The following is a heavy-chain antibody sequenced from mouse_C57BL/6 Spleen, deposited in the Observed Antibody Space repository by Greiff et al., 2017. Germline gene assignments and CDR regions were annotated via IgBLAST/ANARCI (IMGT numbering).Heavy chain of an antibody. CDR3: ARLPHWYFDV. J-gene: IGHJ1*03. CDR2: ISGGGGNT. V-gene: IGHV5-9*04. CDR1: GFTFSSYT. Sequence: DVQLQESGGGLVKPGGSLKLSCAASGFTFSSYTMSWVRQTPEKRLEWVATISGGGGNTYYPDSVKGRFTISRDNAKNTLYLQMSRLRSEDTAVYYCARLPHWYFDVWGTGTTVTVSS.